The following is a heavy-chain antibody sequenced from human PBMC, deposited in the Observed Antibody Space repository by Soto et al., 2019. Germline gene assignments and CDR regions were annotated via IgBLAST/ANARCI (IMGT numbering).Heavy chain of an antibody. Sequence: GESLKISCKGSGGNLSDQWIGWVRHTPDKGQEWIGFVFLGDSDARYIPAFHGQVAMSADRSAAYLQWCSLKASDTGIYYCPRRRGRCSGGVCYSWWFDPWGQGTRVTVSS. CDR3: PRRRGRCSGGVCYSWWFDP. CDR1: GGNLSDQW. V-gene: IGHV5-51*01. J-gene: IGHJ5*02. CDR2: VFLGDSDA. D-gene: IGHD2-8*01.